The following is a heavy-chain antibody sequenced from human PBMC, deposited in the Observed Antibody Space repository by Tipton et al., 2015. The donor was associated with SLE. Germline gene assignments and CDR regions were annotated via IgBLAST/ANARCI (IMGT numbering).Heavy chain of an antibody. CDR1: GYSFSTYG. D-gene: IGHD3-3*01. Sequence: QSGPEVKKPGASVKVSCKTSGYSFSTYGMAWVRLAPGQGLEWMGWISAYNGNTDYAQKFQCRVTMTTDTSTSTAYMELRSLRSDDTAIYYCARDPHDFWSAYFWDSWSQGTLVTVSS. CDR3: ARDPHDFWSAYFWDS. V-gene: IGHV1-18*01. CDR2: ISAYNGNT. J-gene: IGHJ4*02.